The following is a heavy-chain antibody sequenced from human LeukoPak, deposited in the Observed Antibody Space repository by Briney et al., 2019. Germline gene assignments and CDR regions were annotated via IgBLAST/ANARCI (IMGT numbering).Heavy chain of an antibody. CDR2: INPSGGST. J-gene: IGHJ3*02. CDR3: ASALIDYGDYGGHNDAFDI. Sequence: ASVKVSCKASGYTFTDYHMHWVRQAPGQGLEWMGIINPSGGSTSYAQKFQGRVTMTRDTSTSTVYMELSSLRSEDTAVYYCASALIDYGDYGGHNDAFDIWGQGTMVTVSS. V-gene: IGHV1-46*01. D-gene: IGHD4-17*01. CDR1: GYTFTDYH.